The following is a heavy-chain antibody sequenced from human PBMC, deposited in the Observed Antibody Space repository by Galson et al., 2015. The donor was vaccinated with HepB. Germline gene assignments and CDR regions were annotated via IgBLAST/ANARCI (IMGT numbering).Heavy chain of an antibody. D-gene: IGHD3-22*01. V-gene: IGHV4-59*01. Sequence: LSLTCTVSFGAINSYSWSWIRQPPGKGLEWIGSVFYSGSTNYSPSLKSRVTISVDTSKNQFSLKLSSVTAADTAVYYCAREAKGGYSLFDYWGQGTLVTVSS. CDR1: FGAINSYS. CDR2: VFYSGST. J-gene: IGHJ4*02. CDR3: AREAKGGYSLFDY.